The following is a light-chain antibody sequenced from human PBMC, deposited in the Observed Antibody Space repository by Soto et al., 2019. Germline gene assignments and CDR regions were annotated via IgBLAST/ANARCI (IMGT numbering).Light chain of an antibody. CDR3: SSFAGGNNYV. J-gene: IGLJ1*01. V-gene: IGLV2-8*01. CDR2: EVT. Sequence: QSALTQPPSASESPGQSVTISCTGTSSDVGDYNYVSWYQQHPGKAPKLMIYEVTKRPSGVPDRFSGSKSGNTASLTVSGLQAEDEADYYCSSFAGGNNYVFGTGTKVTVL. CDR1: SSDVGDYNY.